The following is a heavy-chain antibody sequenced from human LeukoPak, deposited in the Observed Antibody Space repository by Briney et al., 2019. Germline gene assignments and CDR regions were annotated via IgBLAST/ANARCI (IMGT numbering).Heavy chain of an antibody. CDR2: ISPGDSKT. Sequence: PAESLKVSCKCSGYSFTSYWIGWVRQMPGKGLEWMGIISPGDSKTIYSPSFQGQVTISADKSISTAYLQWSSLKASGTAMYYCARLRGSGYDRFDYWGQGTLVTVPS. CDR1: GYSFTSYW. D-gene: IGHD5-12*01. V-gene: IGHV5-51*01. J-gene: IGHJ4*02. CDR3: ARLRGSGYDRFDY.